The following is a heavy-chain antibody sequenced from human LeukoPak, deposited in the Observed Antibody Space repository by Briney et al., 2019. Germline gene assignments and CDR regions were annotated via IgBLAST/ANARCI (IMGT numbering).Heavy chain of an antibody. CDR2: INPSGSS. V-gene: IGHV4-34*01. Sequence: SETLSLTCAVYGGSFNDYFWTWIRQSPGKGLEWIGEINPSGSSYYNPSLKSRLTISRDTSKNQFSLRLSSVTAADTAVYYCARGRQEISMILVVMTGVSYYLDVWGKGTTVTVS. J-gene: IGHJ6*03. D-gene: IGHD3-22*01. CDR1: GGSFNDYF. CDR3: ARGRQEISMILVVMTGVSYYLDV.